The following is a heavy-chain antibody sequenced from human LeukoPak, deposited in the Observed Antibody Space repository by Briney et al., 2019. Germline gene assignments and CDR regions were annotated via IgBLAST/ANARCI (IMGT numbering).Heavy chain of an antibody. CDR2: IYYGGSN. CDR1: GYSISSTSYS. Sequence: SETLSLTCTVSGYSISSTSYSWGWIRQSPGKGLEGIGTIYYGGSNYYNPSLKSRVTISRDTSKNQFSLKLSSVTAADTAVYYCARLLWVTTYYMDVWGKGTTVTISS. CDR3: ARLLWVTTYYMDV. J-gene: IGHJ6*03. V-gene: IGHV4-39*01. D-gene: IGHD2-2*01.